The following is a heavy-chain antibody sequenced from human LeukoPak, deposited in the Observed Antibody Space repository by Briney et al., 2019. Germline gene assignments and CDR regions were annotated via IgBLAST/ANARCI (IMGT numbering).Heavy chain of an antibody. CDR2: IYYTGTT. J-gene: IGHJ4*02. CDR1: GGSMNINNYY. CDR3: ARVRSGDLDY. Sequence: SETLSLTCTVFGGSMNINNYYWAWIRQPPGKGLEWIGSIYYTGTTYYNPSLNYRVTISVDTSKNQFSLRLTSVTAADTAVYYCARVRSGDLDYWGQGTLVTVSS. V-gene: IGHV4-39*07. D-gene: IGHD2-21*01.